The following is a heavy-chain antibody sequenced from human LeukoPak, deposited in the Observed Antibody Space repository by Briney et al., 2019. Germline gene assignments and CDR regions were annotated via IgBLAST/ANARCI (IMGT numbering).Heavy chain of an antibody. J-gene: IGHJ6*03. V-gene: IGHV1-8*03. CDR3: ARLAGTTESGGNYYYMDV. CDR1: GYTFTSYD. D-gene: IGHD1-7*01. Sequence: ASVKVSCKASGYTFTSYDINWVRQATGQGLEWMGWMNPNSGNTGYAQKFQGRVTITRNTSISTAYMELSSLRSEDTAVYYCARLAGTTESGGNYYYMDVWGKGTTVTVSS. CDR2: MNPNSGNT.